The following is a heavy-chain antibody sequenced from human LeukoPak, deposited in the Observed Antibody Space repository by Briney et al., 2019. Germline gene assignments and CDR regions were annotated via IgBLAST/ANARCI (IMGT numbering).Heavy chain of an antibody. D-gene: IGHD2-15*01. V-gene: IGHV1-24*01. J-gene: IGHJ4*02. Sequence: ASVKVSSKVSGYTLTELSMHWVRQAPGKGLEWLGGFDSEHGETVYAQKCQGRLTMTEDTSTHTAYMELSSLRSDDTAVYYCATDPVGYCNADGCYSVDYWDQGTLVTVSS. CDR1: GYTLTELS. CDR2: FDSEHGET. CDR3: ATDPVGYCNADGCYSVDY.